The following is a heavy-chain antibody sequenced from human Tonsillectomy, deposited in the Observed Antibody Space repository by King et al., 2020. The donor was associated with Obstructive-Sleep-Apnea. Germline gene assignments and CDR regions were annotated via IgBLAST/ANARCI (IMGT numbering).Heavy chain of an antibody. CDR3: ARVNYYDSSGYILDY. CDR2: IHHSGST. CDR1: GGSFSGDY. V-gene: IGHV4-59*01. Sequence: VQLQESGPGVVKPSETLSLTCTVSGGSFSGDYWSWIRQPPGKGLEWIGYIHHSGSTNYNPSLKSRVTLSADTSKNQFFLRLSSVTAADTAVYYCARVNYYDSSGYILDYWGQGTLVTVSS. J-gene: IGHJ4*02. D-gene: IGHD3-22*01.